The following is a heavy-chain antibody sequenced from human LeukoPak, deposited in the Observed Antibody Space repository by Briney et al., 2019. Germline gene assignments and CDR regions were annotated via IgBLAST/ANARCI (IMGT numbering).Heavy chain of an antibody. V-gene: IGHV3-7*01. J-gene: IGHJ4*02. CDR1: GFTFSSYW. CDR2: IKQDGSEK. CDR3: ARAEWTTYYYDSSGYMFDY. Sequence: PGGSLRLSCAASGFTFSSYWMSWVRQAPGKGLEWVANIKQDGSEKYYVDSVKGRFTISRDNAKNSLYLQTNSLRAEDTAVYYCARAEWTTYYYDSSGYMFDYWGQGTLVTVSS. D-gene: IGHD3-22*01.